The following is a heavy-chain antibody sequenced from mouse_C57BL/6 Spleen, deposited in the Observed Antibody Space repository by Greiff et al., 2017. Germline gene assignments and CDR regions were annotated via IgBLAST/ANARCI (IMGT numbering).Heavy chain of an antibody. CDR1: GYSITSGYY. J-gene: IGHJ2*01. CDR2: ISYDGSN. Sequence: ESGPGLVKPSQSLSLTCSVTGYSITSGYYWNWIRQFPGNKLEWMGYISYDGSNNYNPSLKNRISITRDTSKNQFFLKLNSVTTEDTATYYCARYYDYALFDYWGQGTTLTVSS. CDR3: ARYYDYALFDY. D-gene: IGHD2-4*01. V-gene: IGHV3-6*01.